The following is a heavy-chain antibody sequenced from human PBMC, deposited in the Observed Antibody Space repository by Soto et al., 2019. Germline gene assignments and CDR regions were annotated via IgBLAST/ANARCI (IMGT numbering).Heavy chain of an antibody. D-gene: IGHD6-13*01. V-gene: IGHV3-15*07. Sequence: PGGSLRLSCAASGFTFSNAWMNWVRQAPGKGLEWVGRIKSKTDGGTTDYDAPVKGRFTISRDDSKNTLYLQMNSLKTEDTAVYFCTTVEQQLVRRGYYYYYGMDVWGQGTTVTVSS. CDR3: TTVEQQLVRRGYYYYYGMDV. CDR1: GFTFSNAW. J-gene: IGHJ6*02. CDR2: IKSKTDGGTT.